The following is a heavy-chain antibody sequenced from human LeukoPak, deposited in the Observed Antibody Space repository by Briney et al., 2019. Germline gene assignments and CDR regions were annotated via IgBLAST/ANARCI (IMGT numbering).Heavy chain of an antibody. D-gene: IGHD5-12*01. CDR2: ISSSSSTI. J-gene: IGHJ3*02. CDR1: GFTFSSYS. CDR3: ASGYQGAFDI. V-gene: IGHV3-48*01. Sequence: PGGSLRLSCAASGFTFSSYSMNWVRQAPGKGLEWVSYISSSSSTIYYADSVKGRFTTSRDNAKNSLYLQMNSLRAEDTAVYNCASGYQGAFDIWGQGTMVTVSS.